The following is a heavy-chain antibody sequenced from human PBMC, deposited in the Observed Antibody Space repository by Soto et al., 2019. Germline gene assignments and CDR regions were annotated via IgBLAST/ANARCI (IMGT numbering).Heavy chain of an antibody. V-gene: IGHV4-34*01. D-gene: IGHD5-12*01. CDR2: INHSGST. CDR1: GGSFSGYY. CDR3: ARGRGRWLQIFKYYGMDV. J-gene: IGHJ6*02. Sequence: SETLSLTCAVYGGSFSGYYWSWIRQPPGKGLEWIGEINHSGSTNYNPPLKSRVTISVDTSKNQFSLKLSSVTAADTAVYYCARGRGRWLQIFKYYGMDVWGQGTVVTVSS.